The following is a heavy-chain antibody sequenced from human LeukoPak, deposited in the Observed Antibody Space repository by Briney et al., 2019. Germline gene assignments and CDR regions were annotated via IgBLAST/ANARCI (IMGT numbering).Heavy chain of an antibody. CDR1: GYTFTSYG. V-gene: IGHV1-18*01. CDR2: ISAYNGNT. CDR3: ARVGQLLFFGWFDP. Sequence: ASVKVSCKASGYTFTSYGISWVRQAPGQGLEWMGWISAYNGNTNSAQKFQGRVTMTTDTSTSTAYMELRSLRSDDTAVYYCARVGQLLFFGWFDPWGQGTLVTVSS. J-gene: IGHJ5*02. D-gene: IGHD2-2*01.